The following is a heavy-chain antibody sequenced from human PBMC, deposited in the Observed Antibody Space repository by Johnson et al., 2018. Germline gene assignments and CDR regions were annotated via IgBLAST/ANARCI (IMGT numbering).Heavy chain of an antibody. J-gene: IGHJ3*01. Sequence: AQLVESGAEVKKPGEPLKISCTGSGYSFITYWIAWVRQVPGKGLEWMGIVYPGDSETKYSPSFQGQVTIPADKSISTAYLQWSSLKASDTALYYCARSWGDYDDALDFWGQGTMVTVSS. CDR1: GYSFITYW. CDR3: ARSWGDYDDALDF. D-gene: IGHD4-17*01. V-gene: IGHV5-51*03. CDR2: VYPGDSET.